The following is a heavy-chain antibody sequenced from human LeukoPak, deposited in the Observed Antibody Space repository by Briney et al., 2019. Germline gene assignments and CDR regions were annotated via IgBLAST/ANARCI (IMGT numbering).Heavy chain of an antibody. CDR3: ARDMWGTFDY. CDR1: GFTFRDFW. J-gene: IGHJ4*02. Sequence: GGSLRLSCAASGFTFRDFWMHWVRQAPGKGPVWVSRMSPDGSDTKYADSVKGCFTISRDNAENTMYLQMSSLRAEDTAVYYCARDMWGTFDYWGQGALVTVSS. CDR2: MSPDGSDT. D-gene: IGHD7-27*01. V-gene: IGHV3-74*03.